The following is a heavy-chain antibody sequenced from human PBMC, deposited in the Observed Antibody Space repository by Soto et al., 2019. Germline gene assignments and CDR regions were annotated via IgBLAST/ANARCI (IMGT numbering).Heavy chain of an antibody. J-gene: IGHJ4*02. CDR3: ARDRRGDRSGWYAR. CDR1: GFTFSSYS. D-gene: IGHD6-19*01. Sequence: EVQLVESGGGLVQPGGSLRLSCAASGFTFSSYSMNWVRQAPGKGLEWVSYISSSSSTIYYADSVKGRFTISRDNAKNSLYLQMNSLRAEDTAVYYCARDRRGDRSGWYARWGQGTLVTVSS. V-gene: IGHV3-48*01. CDR2: ISSSSSTI.